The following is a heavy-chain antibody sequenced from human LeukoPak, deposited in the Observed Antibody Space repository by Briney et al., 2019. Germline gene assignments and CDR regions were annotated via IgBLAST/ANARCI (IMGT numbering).Heavy chain of an antibody. D-gene: IGHD1-26*01. J-gene: IGHJ4*02. CDR3: ARGVGGSYYYFDY. CDR1: GGSFSGYY. Sequence: SETLSLTCAVYGGSFSGYYWSWIRQPPGKGLEWIGEINHSGSTNCNPSLKSRVTISVDTSKNQFSLKLSSVTAADTAVYYCARGVGGSYYYFDYWGQGTLVTVSS. V-gene: IGHV4-34*01. CDR2: INHSGST.